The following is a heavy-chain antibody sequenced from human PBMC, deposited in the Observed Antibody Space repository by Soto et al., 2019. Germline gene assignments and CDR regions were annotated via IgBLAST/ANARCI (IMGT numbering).Heavy chain of an antibody. J-gene: IGHJ6*02. CDR2: IIPIFGTA. CDR1: GGTFSSYA. CDR3: ARDASTFKYYYYDMDV. V-gene: IGHV1-69*13. Sequence: SVKVSCKASGGTFSSYAISWVRQAPGQGLEWMGGIIPIFGTANYAQKFQGRVTITADESTSTAYMELSSLRSEDTAVYYCARDASTFKYYYYDMDVWGQGTTVTVSS.